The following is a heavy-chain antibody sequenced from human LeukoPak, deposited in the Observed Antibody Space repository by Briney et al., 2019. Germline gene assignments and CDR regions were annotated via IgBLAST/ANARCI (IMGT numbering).Heavy chain of an antibody. V-gene: IGHV4-59*01. D-gene: IGHD4/OR15-4a*01. CDR1: GGSISSYY. CDR3: ARGLLTIFDY. J-gene: IGHJ4*02. CDR2: IYYSGST. Sequence: SETLSLTCTVSGGSISSYYWSWIRQPPGEGLEWIGYIYYSGSTNYNPSLKSRVTISVDTSKNQFSLKLSSVTAADTAVYYCARGLLTIFDYWGQGTLVTVSS.